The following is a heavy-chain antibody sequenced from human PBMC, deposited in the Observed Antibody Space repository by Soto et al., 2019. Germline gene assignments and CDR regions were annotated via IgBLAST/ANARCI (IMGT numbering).Heavy chain of an antibody. CDR1: GYSFTSYW. J-gene: IGHJ5*02. V-gene: IGHV5-51*01. D-gene: IGHD6-6*01. CDR3: ARLQGSSSSWFDP. CDR2: IYPGDSDT. Sequence: XDSLKVSCKGSGYSFTSYWVGWVLQMPGKGLEWMGIIYPGDSDTRYSPSFQGQVTISADKSISTAYLQWSSLKASDTAMYYCARLQGSSSSWFDPWGQGTLVTVSS.